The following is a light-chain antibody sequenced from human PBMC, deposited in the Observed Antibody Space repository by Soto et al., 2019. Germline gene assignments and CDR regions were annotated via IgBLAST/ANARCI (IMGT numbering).Light chain of an antibody. V-gene: IGKV3-15*01. J-gene: IGKJ3*01. CDR1: QSVTGN. CDR2: AAS. Sequence: EIVMTQSPATLSVSPGERATLSCRASQSVTGNLARYQQKPGQAPRLLIYAASTRATGIPARFSGSGSGTEFTLTIISLQSEDSAVYYCQHYNNWPAFTFGPGTKVEI. CDR3: QHYNNWPAFT.